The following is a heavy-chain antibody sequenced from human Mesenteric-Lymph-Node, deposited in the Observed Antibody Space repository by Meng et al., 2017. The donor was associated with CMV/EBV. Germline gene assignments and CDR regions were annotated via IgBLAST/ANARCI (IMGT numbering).Heavy chain of an antibody. D-gene: IGHD2-2*02. CDR1: GFTVSSNE. Sequence: GESLKISCAASGFTVSSNEMSWVRQAPGKGLEWVSSISGGSTYYADSRKGRFTISRDNSKNTLYLQMNSLRAEDTAVYYCARGGSLPVPAVIMYWGQGTLVTVSS. V-gene: IGHV3-38-3*01. J-gene: IGHJ4*02. CDR3: ARGGSLPVPAVIMY. CDR2: ISGGST.